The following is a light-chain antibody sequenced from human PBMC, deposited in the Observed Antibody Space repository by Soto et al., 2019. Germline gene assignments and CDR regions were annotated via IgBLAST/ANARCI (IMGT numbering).Light chain of an antibody. V-gene: IGLV4-69*01. CDR2: LNSDGSH. J-gene: IGLJ3*02. CDR3: QTWGTGFWV. CDR1: SGHSSYT. Sequence: QLVLTQSPSASASLGASVKLTCTLSSGHSSYTIAWHQQQPEKGPRYSMRLNSDGSHNKGDGIPDRFSGSSSGAERYLTISSLQSEDEADYYCQTWGTGFWVFGGGTKVTVL.